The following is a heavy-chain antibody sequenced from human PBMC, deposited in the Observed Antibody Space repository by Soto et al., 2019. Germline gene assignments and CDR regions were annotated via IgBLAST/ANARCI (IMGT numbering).Heavy chain of an antibody. CDR3: ARRPDGFDI. J-gene: IGHJ3*02. CDR1: GGTLSVYY. V-gene: IGHV4-34*01. D-gene: IGHD6-6*01. CDR2: INYGGST. Sequence: PTETLHLTYAVYGGTLSVYYWSWIRQSPGKGLEWIGQINYGGSTNYNPSLKSRAPISVGTSKNQFSLDLISVTAADTAFYFCARRPDGFDIWGQGTMVTVS.